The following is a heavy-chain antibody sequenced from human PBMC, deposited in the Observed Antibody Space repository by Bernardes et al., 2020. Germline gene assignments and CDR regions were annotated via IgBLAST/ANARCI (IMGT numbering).Heavy chain of an antibody. CDR2: ISYDGSNK. J-gene: IGHJ4*02. Sequence: GGSLRLSCAASGFTFSSYGMHWVRQAPGKGLEWVAVISYDGSNKYYADSVKGRFTISRDNSKNTLYLQMNSLRAEDTAVYYCAKSYGDYVGDYWGQGTLVTVSS. V-gene: IGHV3-30*18. CDR1: GFTFSSYG. CDR3: AKSYGDYVGDY. D-gene: IGHD4-17*01.